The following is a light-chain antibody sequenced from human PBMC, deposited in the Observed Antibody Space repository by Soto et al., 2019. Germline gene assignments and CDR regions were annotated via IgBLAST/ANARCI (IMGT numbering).Light chain of an antibody. J-gene: IGLJ2*01. CDR3: SPYSSSHVV. CDR2: DVS. V-gene: IGLV2-14*01. Sequence: QSALTQPASVSGSPGQSITISCTGTSSAVGDYNYVSWYQQHPGKAPKLMIYDVSNRPSGVSNRFSGSKSGNTASLTISGLQAEDEADYYCSPYSSSHVVFGGGTKLTVL. CDR1: SSAVGDYNY.